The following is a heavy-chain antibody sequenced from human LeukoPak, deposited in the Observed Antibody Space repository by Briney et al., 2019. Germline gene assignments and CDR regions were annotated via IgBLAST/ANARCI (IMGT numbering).Heavy chain of an antibody. Sequence: TLSLTLTFSVGFISSSSYYGGWIRQPPGKGLEWIGSIYYSGSTYYNPFLKGRVNIFVDKSTIQLSLKLSSVTAADTAVYYCASRTRYSGSYLTVDYWGQGTLVTVSS. CDR3: ASRTRYSGSYLTVDY. J-gene: IGHJ4*02. V-gene: IGHV4-39*01. D-gene: IGHD1-26*01. CDR1: VGFISSSSYY. CDR2: IYYSGST.